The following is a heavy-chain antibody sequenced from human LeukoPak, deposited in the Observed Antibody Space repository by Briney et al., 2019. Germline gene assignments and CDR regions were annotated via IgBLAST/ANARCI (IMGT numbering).Heavy chain of an antibody. CDR3: AKDMSGGSCYDY. J-gene: IGHJ4*02. V-gene: IGHV3-53*01. Sequence: GGSLRLSCAATGSTVSSNYMSWVRQAPGKGLEWVSVIYSGGSTYYADSVKGRFTISRDNSKNTLYLQMNSLRAEDTAVYYCAKDMSGGSCYDYWGQGTLVTVSS. CDR2: IYSGGST. D-gene: IGHD2-15*01. CDR1: GSTVSSNY.